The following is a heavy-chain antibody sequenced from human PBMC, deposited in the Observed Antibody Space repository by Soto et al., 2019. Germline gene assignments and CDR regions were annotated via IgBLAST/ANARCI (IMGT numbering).Heavy chain of an antibody. Sequence: ASVKVSCKASGYTFTSYGISWVRQAPGQGLEWMGWISAYNGNTNYAQKLQGRVTMTTDTSTSTAYMELRSLRSDDTAVYYCARDWNYYGSGSYYDYWGKGTLVTVSS. D-gene: IGHD3-10*01. CDR1: GYTFTSYG. V-gene: IGHV1-18*01. CDR2: ISAYNGNT. CDR3: ARDWNYYGSGSYYDY. J-gene: IGHJ4*02.